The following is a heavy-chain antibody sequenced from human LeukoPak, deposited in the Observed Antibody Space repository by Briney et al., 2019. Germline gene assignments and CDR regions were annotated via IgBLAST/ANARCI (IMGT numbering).Heavy chain of an antibody. CDR3: ARSSGYSVGPGDY. V-gene: IGHV1-69*05. CDR2: IIPIFGTA. CDR1: GGTFSSYA. D-gene: IGHD3-22*01. Sequence: SVKVSCKASGGTFSSYAISWVRQAPGQGLGWMGGIIPIFGTANYAQKFQGRVTITTDESTSTAYMELSSLRSEDTAVYYCARSSGYSVGPGDYWGQGTLVTVSS. J-gene: IGHJ4*02.